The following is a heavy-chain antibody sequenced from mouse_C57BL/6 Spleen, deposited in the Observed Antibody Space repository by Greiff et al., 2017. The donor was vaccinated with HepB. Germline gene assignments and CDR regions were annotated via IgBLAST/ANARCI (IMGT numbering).Heavy chain of an antibody. CDR2: ISSGGDYI. Sequence: EVKLVESGEGLVKPGGSLKLSCAASGFTFSSYAMSWVRQTPEKRLEWVAYISSGGDYIYYADTVKGRFTISRDNARNTLYLQMSSLKSEDTAMYYCTRAYYGSSCPDYWGQGTTLTVSS. CDR3: TRAYYGSSCPDY. J-gene: IGHJ2*01. CDR1: GFTFSSYA. D-gene: IGHD1-1*01. V-gene: IGHV5-9-1*02.